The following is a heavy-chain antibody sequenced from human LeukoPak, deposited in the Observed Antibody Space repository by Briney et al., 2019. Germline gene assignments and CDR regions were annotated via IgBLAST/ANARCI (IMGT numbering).Heavy chain of an antibody. CDR3: ARGLGDYSTNWFPVSGY. V-gene: IGHV1-8*01. Sequence: GASVKVSCKTSGLTFTTHDMSWVRQATGQGLEGMGWMNPDSGDTNYAQKFQGRVTMTRNTSISTAYMELSSLRSEDTAIYYCARGLGDYSTNWFPVSGYWGQGTLVTVSS. J-gene: IGHJ4*02. CDR1: GLTFTTHD. CDR2: MNPDSGDT. D-gene: IGHD6-13*01.